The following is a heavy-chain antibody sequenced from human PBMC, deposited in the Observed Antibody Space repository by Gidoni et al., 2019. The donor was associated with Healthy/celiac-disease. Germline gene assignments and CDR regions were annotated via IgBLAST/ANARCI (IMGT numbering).Heavy chain of an antibody. D-gene: IGHD3-22*01. CDR1: GFAFAGLA. J-gene: IGHJ3*02. V-gene: IGHV3-73*01. CDR2: IRSKANSYTT. CDR3: TRLRDDDSSGYEDDAFDI. Sequence: AQLVEAGGRLAHPGGAWTLSWAAPGFAFAGLARQWVRQAAGKGLEWCGVIRSKANSYTTACAATVKGRLTISRDDSKNTAYLQMNSRKTEDTAVYYCTRLRDDDSSGYEDDAFDIWGQGTMVTVSS.